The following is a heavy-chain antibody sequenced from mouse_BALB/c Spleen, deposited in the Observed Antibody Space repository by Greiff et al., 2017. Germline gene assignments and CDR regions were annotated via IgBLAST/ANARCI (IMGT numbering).Heavy chain of an antibody. D-gene: IGHD2-1*01. V-gene: IGHV10-3*03. CDR3: VRDYGNAMDY. CDR1: GFTFNTYA. J-gene: IGHJ4*01. CDR2: IRSKSNNYAT. Sequence: EVKLQESGGGLVQPKGSLKLSCAASGFTFNTYAMHWVCQAPGKGLEWVARIRSKSNNYATYYADSVKDRFTISRDDSQSMLYLQMNNLKTEDTAMYYCVRDYGNAMDYWGQGTSVTVSS.